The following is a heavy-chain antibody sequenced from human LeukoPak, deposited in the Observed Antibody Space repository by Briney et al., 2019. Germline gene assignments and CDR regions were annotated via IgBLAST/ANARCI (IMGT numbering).Heavy chain of an antibody. Sequence: PGGSLRLSCTASGFTFSSYSMNWAPQAPGKGLEGVSSISSSNIYILYADSVKGRFTIHRDNDKHALYVHMKSLRAEDRAVYHCARQHSSSYSPGTSDYWGQGTLVTVSS. V-gene: IGHV3-21*01. D-gene: IGHD6-13*01. J-gene: IGHJ4*02. CDR3: ARQHSSSYSPGTSDY. CDR1: GFTFSSYS. CDR2: ISSSNIYI.